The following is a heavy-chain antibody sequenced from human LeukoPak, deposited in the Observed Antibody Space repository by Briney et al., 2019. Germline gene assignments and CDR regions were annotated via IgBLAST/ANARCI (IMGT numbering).Heavy chain of an antibody. J-gene: IGHJ4*02. CDR3: AKDKMSGIAVAGTTPFFDY. CDR1: GFTFDDYA. V-gene: IGHV3-9*01. D-gene: IGHD6-19*01. CDR2: ISWNSGSI. Sequence: GRSLRLSCAASGFTFDDYAMHWVRQAPGKGLEWVSGISWNSGSIGYADSVKGRFTISRDNAKNSLYLQMNSLRAEDTALYYCAKDKMSGIAVAGTTPFFDYWGQGTLVTVSS.